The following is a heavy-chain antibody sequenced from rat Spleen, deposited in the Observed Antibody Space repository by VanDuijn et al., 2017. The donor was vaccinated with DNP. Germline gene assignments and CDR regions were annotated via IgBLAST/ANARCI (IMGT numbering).Heavy chain of an antibody. J-gene: IGHJ4*01. CDR3: ATHNIGTTSYDMEA. CDR2: IGATGSRT. CDR1: GFTFSDYN. Sequence: EVQLVESGGGLVQPGRSLKLSCAASGFTFSDYNMAWVRQAPKKGLEWVATIGATGSRTHYRDSVKGRFTISRDDARSTVYLQMDSLRSGDTATYYCATHNIGTTSYDMEAWGQGTSVTVSS. V-gene: IGHV5-7*01. D-gene: IGHD1-5*01.